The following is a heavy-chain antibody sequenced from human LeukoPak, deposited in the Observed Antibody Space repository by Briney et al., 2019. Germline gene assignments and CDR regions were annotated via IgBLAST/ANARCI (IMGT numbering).Heavy chain of an antibody. CDR2: IIPIFGTA. D-gene: IGHD6-13*01. J-gene: IGHJ4*02. CDR1: GYTFTGYY. V-gene: IGHV1-69*13. Sequence: GASVKVSCKASGYTFTGYYMHWVRQAPGQGLEWMGGIIPIFGTANYAQKFQGRVTITADESTSTAYMELSSLRSEDTAVYYCARVLTAAAGTDYFDYWGQGTLVTVSS. CDR3: ARVLTAAAGTDYFDY.